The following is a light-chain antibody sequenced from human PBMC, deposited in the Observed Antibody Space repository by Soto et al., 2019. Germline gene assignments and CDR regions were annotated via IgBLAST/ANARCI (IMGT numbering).Light chain of an antibody. J-gene: IGKJ4*01. CDR1: QNIAGY. CDR2: AST. CDR3: QQSYSVPRT. V-gene: IGKV1-39*01. Sequence: DVPMTQSPSSLSASVGDRVTITCRASQNIAGYLNWYQQKPGTAPKLLIYASTSLHSVVPSRFSGSGSGTDFTLAISSLQPEDFATYYCQQSYSVPRTFGGGTKVEIQ.